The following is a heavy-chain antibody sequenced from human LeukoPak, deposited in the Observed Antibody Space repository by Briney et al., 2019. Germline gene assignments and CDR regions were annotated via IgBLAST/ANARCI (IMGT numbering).Heavy chain of an antibody. CDR3: AKERYSGSYYRMGDFDY. Sequence: PGGSLRLSCAASGFPFSSYAMSCVRQAPGKGLEWVSAISGSGGSTYYADSVKGRFTISRDNSKNTLYLQMNSLRDEDTAVYDCAKERYSGSYYRMGDFDYWGQGTLVTVSS. CDR1: GFPFSSYA. CDR2: ISGSGGST. D-gene: IGHD1-26*01. J-gene: IGHJ4*02. V-gene: IGHV3-23*01.